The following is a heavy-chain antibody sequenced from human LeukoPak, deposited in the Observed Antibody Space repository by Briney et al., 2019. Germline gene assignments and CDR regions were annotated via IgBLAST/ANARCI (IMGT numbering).Heavy chain of an antibody. CDR1: GFTFSSYG. V-gene: IGHV3-33*01. CDR3: ARADSSGYYYSLYYYYGMDV. CDR2: IWYDGSNK. Sequence: GGSLRLSCAASGFTFSSYGMHWVRQAPGKGLEWVAVIWYDGSNKYYADSVKGRFTISRDNSKSTLYLQMNSLRAEDTAVYYCARADSSGYYYSLYYYYGMDVWGQGTTVTVSS. D-gene: IGHD3-22*01. J-gene: IGHJ6*02.